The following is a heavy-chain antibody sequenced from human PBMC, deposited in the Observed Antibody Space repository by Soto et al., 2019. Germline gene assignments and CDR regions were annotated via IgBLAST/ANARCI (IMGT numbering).Heavy chain of an antibody. D-gene: IGHD1-1*01. CDR3: ARGTTTSAFSAMDV. CDR1: GFTFSNNV. V-gene: IGHV3-30-3*01. J-gene: IGHJ6*02. Sequence: ESGGGVVQPGRSLRLSCAASGFTFSNNVMDWVRQAPGKGLEWVAVISYDGSNKYIAESVKGRFTISRDNSKNTLFLQMNSLRAEDTAVYYCARGTTTSAFSAMDVWGQGTTVTVSS. CDR2: ISYDGSNK.